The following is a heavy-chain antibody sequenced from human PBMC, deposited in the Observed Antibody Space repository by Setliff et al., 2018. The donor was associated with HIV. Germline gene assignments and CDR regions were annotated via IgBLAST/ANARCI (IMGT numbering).Heavy chain of an antibody. Sequence: SETLSLTCSVSGVSISRADYYWSWIRQHPGKGLEWTGYISHTGSAHYNSSLENRISMSLDTSNNEFSLKLSSVTAADTAEYFCAGGLLSEFSSNWYRLDFWGQGILVTVSS. CDR3: AGGLLSEFSSNWYRLDF. CDR1: GVSISRADYY. D-gene: IGHD6-6*01. CDR2: ISHTGSA. J-gene: IGHJ4*02. V-gene: IGHV4-31*03.